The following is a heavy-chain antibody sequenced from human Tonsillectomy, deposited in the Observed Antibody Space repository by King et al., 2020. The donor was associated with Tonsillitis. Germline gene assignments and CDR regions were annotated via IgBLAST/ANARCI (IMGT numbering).Heavy chain of an antibody. D-gene: IGHD6-13*01. Sequence: VQLQQWGAGLLKPSETLSLTCAVYGGSFSGYYWSWIRQPPGKGLEWIGEINHSGSTNYNPSLKSRVTISVDTSKNQFSLKLSSVTAADTAVYYCARGHTYSSSWHLYWGQGTLVTVSS. CDR2: INHSGST. V-gene: IGHV4-34*01. CDR3: ARGHTYSSSWHLY. J-gene: IGHJ4*02. CDR1: GGSFSGYY.